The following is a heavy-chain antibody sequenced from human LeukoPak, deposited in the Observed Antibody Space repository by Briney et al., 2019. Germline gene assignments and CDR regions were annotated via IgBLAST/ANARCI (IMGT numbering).Heavy chain of an antibody. CDR3: AREEGDYYDSSGYYYSVDY. Sequence: ASVKVSCKAFGYTFTSNYMHWVRQAPGQGPEWMGVISPSGGSTTYAQKFQGRVTLTRDMSTSTAYMELRSLRSDDTAVYYCAREEGDYYDSSGYYYSVDYWGQGTLVTVSS. V-gene: IGHV1-46*01. CDR2: ISPSGGST. J-gene: IGHJ4*02. D-gene: IGHD3-22*01. CDR1: GYTFTSNY.